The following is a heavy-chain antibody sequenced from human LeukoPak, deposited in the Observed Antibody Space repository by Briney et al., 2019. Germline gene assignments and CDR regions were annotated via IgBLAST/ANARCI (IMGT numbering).Heavy chain of an antibody. CDR2: IKQDGSEK. J-gene: IGHJ4*02. D-gene: IGHD4-17*01. V-gene: IGHV3-7*01. CDR1: GFTFSSYW. Sequence: PGGSLRLSCAASGFTFSSYWMSWVRQAPGKGLEWVANIKQDGSEKYYVDSVKGRFTISRDNAKNSLYLQMNSLRAEDTAVYYCARDRLHYGEYEKTFDYWGQGTLVSASS. CDR3: ARDRLHYGEYEKTFDY.